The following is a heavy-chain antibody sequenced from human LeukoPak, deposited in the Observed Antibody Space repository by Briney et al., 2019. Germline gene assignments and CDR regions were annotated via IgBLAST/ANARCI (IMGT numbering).Heavy chain of an antibody. CDR3: VKDNEAGGSPFDR. CDR2: ISDNGGST. D-gene: IGHD1-1*01. J-gene: IGHJ4*02. CDR1: GFTFRSHA. Sequence: GRSLRLSCAASGFTFRSHAMHWVRQAPGKGLEYVSRISDNGGSTYYADSVKGRFTISRDNSKNTLYLQMSSLRAVDTAVYYCVKDNEAGGSPFDRWGQGTLVTVSS. V-gene: IGHV3-64D*06.